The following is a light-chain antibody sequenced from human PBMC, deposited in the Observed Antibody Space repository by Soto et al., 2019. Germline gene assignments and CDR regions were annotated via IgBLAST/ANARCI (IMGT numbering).Light chain of an antibody. V-gene: IGKV3-20*01. Sequence: EIVLTQSPGTLSLSPGERATLSCSSDKSVSDTLLAWFQQKPGQAPRLLIFGTSNRAPGTSDRFSGSGSGTDFTLTISRLEPEDVAVYYCQHYGDYSWTVGQGTKVDIK. J-gene: IGKJ1*01. CDR1: KSVSDTL. CDR3: QHYGDYSWT. CDR2: GTS.